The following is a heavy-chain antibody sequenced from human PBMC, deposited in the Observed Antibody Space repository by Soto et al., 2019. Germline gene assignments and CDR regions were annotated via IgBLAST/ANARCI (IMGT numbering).Heavy chain of an antibody. CDR1: GFSFPAYS. D-gene: IGHD5-12*01. V-gene: IGHV3-64D*06. CDR2: ISPDGGTT. J-gene: IGHJ4*02. Sequence: GGSLRLSCSASGFSFPAYSMHWVRQAPGKGLEHVAAISPDGGTTSYAASVKGRFTMSRDNSKNTVSLQMSSLRLTSLTAADTAVYFCARAPQIVAMGRPFDYWGQGILVTVSS. CDR3: ARAPQIVAMGRPFDY.